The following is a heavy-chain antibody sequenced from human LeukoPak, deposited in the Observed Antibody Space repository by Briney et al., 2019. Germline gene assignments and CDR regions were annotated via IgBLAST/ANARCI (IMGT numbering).Heavy chain of an antibody. CDR1: GYTFTSYA. D-gene: IGHD4-17*01. CDR3: AGVRTDYYYYGMDV. V-gene: IGHV1-3*01. CDR2: INAGNGNT. J-gene: IGHJ6*02. Sequence: ASVKVSCKASGYTFTSYAMHWVRQAPGQRLEWMGWINAGNGNTKYSQKFQGRVTITRDTSASTAYMELSSLRSEDTAVYYGAGVRTDYYYYGMDVWGQGTTVTVSS.